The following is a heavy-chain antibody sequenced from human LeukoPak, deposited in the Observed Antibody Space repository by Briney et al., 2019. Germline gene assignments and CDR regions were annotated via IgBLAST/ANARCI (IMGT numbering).Heavy chain of an antibody. CDR2: MNPNSGNT. V-gene: IGHV1-8*01. CDR1: GYTFTIYD. Sequence: ASVKVSCKASGYTFTIYDINWVRPATGQGLEWMGWMNPNSGNTGYAQKFQGRVTMTRNTSISTAYMELSSLRSEDTAVYYCARSIGLRYFDWLPEYYWGQGTLVTVSS. D-gene: IGHD3-9*01. J-gene: IGHJ4*02. CDR3: ARSIGLRYFDWLPEYY.